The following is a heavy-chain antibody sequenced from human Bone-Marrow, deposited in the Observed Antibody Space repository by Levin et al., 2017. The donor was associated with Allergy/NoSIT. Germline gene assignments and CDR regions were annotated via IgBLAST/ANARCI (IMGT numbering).Heavy chain of an antibody. CDR1: GFIFSNLA. V-gene: IGHV3-23*01. Sequence: LSLTCEASGFIFSNLAMTWLRQVPGKGLEWVSGISRSGGSTFYADSVKGRVIISRDNSRNTLYLQMNSLRAEDTAVYYCAKGGRTSGWSDWGQGTLVTVSS. D-gene: IGHD6-19*01. CDR3: AKGGRTSGWSD. J-gene: IGHJ4*02. CDR2: ISRSGGST.